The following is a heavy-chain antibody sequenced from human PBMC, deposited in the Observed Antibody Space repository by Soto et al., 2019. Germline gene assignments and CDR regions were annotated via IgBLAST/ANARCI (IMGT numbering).Heavy chain of an antibody. CDR3: AKAPWYSSSWTWDY. J-gene: IGHJ4*02. Sequence: HPGGSLRLSCAASGFTFSSYAMSWVRQAPGKGLEWVSTISSSGGSTYYADSVKGRFTISRDNSKNTLYLQMNSLRAEDTAVYYCAKAPWYSSSWTWDYWGQGTLVTVSS. CDR1: GFTFSSYA. V-gene: IGHV3-23*01. CDR2: ISSSGGST. D-gene: IGHD6-13*01.